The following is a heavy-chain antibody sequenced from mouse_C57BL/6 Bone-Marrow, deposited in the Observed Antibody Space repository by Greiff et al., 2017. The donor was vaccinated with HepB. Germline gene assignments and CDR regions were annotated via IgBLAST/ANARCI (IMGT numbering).Heavy chain of an antibody. CDR1: GFTFSDYG. CDR3: ARRNWAYFDY. J-gene: IGHJ2*01. D-gene: IGHD4-1*01. Sequence: EVQGVESGGGLVQPGESLKLSCAASGFTFSDYGMAWVRQAPRKGPEWVAFISNLAYSIYYADTVTGRFTISRENAKNTLYREMSSLRSEDTAMYYCARRNWAYFDYWGQGTTLTVSS. V-gene: IGHV5-15*01. CDR2: ISNLAYSI.